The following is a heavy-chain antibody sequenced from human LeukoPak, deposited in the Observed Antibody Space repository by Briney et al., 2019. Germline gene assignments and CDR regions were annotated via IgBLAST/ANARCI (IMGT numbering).Heavy chain of an antibody. Sequence: PGGSLRLSCTASGFTFGDYVMSWVRQAPGRGLEWVSAISGSGGSTYYADSVKGRFTISRDNSKSTLYLQMNSLRAEDTAVYYCAKAIVGATPFDYWGQGTLVTVSS. CDR1: GFTFGDYV. D-gene: IGHD1-26*01. J-gene: IGHJ4*02. CDR3: AKAIVGATPFDY. V-gene: IGHV3-23*01. CDR2: ISGSGGST.